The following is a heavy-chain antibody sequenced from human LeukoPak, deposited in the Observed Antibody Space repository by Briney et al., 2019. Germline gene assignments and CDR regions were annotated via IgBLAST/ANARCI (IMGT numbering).Heavy chain of an antibody. CDR1: GFPFSSFA. D-gene: IGHD3-10*01. Sequence: PGGSLRLSCAASGFPFSSFAMGWVRQAPGKGLEWVSGISGSGGSTDYADSVKGRFTISRDDSTKTLFLQMESLRVEDTAVYYCGRDLSYGSGEFWGQGTLVTVSS. V-gene: IGHV3-23*01. CDR3: GRDLSYGSGEF. J-gene: IGHJ4*02. CDR2: ISGSGGST.